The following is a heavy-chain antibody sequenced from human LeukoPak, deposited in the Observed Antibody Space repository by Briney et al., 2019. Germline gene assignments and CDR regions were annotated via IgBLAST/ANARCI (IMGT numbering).Heavy chain of an antibody. CDR1: GGSISSSSYY. CDR2: IYYSGST. Sequence: PSETLSLTCTVSGGSISSSSYYWGWIRQPPGKGLEWIGSIYYSGSTYYNPSLKSRVTISVDTSKNQFSLKLSSVTAADTAVYYCARLLYCSSTSCLYYSDYWGQGTLVTVSS. D-gene: IGHD2-2*01. J-gene: IGHJ4*02. CDR3: ARLLYCSSTSCLYYSDY. V-gene: IGHV4-39*01.